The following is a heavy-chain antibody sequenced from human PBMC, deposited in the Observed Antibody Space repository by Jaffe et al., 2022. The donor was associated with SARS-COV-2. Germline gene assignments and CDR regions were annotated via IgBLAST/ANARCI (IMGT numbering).Heavy chain of an antibody. D-gene: IGHD1-20*01. CDR3: AKDGSTAITWAGRFDY. CDR1: GFTFDDYA. V-gene: IGHV3-9*01. J-gene: IGHJ4*02. Sequence: EVQLVESGGGLVQPGRSLRLSCAASGFTFDDYAMHWVRQAPGKGLEWVSGISWNSGSIGYADSVKGRFTISRDNAKNSLYLQMNSLRAEDTALYYCAKDGSTAITWAGRFDYWGQGTLVTVSS. CDR2: ISWNSGSI.